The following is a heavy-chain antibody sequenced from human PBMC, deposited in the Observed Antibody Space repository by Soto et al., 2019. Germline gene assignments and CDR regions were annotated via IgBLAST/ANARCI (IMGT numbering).Heavy chain of an antibody. CDR2: NYYGGST. CDR1: GGSIRSGDYY. CDR3: ARGGGYDSFDF. D-gene: IGHD2-15*01. J-gene: IGHJ4*02. Sequence: SETLSLTCTVSGGSIRSGDYYWSWLRQPPGKGLEWIGYNYYGGSTYYNPSLMSRVTMSVDPSKNQFSLKLTSVTAADTAVYYCARGGGYDSFDFWGQGIQVTVSS. V-gene: IGHV4-30-4*01.